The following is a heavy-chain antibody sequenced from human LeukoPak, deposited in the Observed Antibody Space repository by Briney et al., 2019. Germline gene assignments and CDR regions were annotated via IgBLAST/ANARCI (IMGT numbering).Heavy chain of an antibody. CDR3: ARYQGGGWDV. D-gene: IGHD6-25*01. V-gene: IGHV3-7*03. Sequence: PGGSLRLSCAASGFTFTTYWMTWVRQAPVKGLEWVANIKQDGSEKYYVDSVKGRFTISRDNAKNLLYLQMNSLRAEATAVYYCARYQGGGWDVWGQGTTVTVSS. J-gene: IGHJ6*02. CDR1: GFTFTTYW. CDR2: IKQDGSEK.